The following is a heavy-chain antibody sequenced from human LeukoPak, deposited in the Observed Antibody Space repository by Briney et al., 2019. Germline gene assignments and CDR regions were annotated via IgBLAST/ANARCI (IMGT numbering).Heavy chain of an antibody. CDR2: IYYSGRT. Sequence: GSLRLSCAASGFTFSSYSMNWVRQAPGKGLEWIGSIYYSGRTYYNLSLKSRVTISVDTSKNQFSLKLSSVTAADTAVCYCARHLGGSGSSDAFDIWGQGAMVTVSS. V-gene: IGHV4-39*01. CDR1: GFTFSSYSMN. CDR3: ARHLGGSGSSDAFDI. J-gene: IGHJ3*02. D-gene: IGHD3-3*01.